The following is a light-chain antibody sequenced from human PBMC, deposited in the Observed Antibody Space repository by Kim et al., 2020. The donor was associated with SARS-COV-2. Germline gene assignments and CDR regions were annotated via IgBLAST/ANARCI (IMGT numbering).Light chain of an antibody. CDR2: AAY. V-gene: IGKV1-12*01. Sequence: SASVRDTVTITCRASQGISNWLAWYQQKPGEAPKLLISAAYSLQSGVPSRFRGSGSGTDFTLTISSLQPEDFATYYCQQTDSFPLTFAGGTKVDIK. CDR3: QQTDSFPLT. J-gene: IGKJ4*01. CDR1: QGISNW.